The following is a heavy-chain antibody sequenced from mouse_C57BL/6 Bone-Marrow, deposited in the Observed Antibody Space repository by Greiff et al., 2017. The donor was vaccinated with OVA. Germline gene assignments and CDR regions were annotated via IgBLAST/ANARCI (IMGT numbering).Heavy chain of an antibody. J-gene: IGHJ3*01. CDR2: INPSNGGT. CDR1: GYTFTSYW. V-gene: IGHV1-53*01. D-gene: IGHD2-3*01. CDR3: ARRDGYYSWFAY. Sequence: QVQLQQPGTELVKPGASVKLSCKASGYTFTSYWMHWVKQRPGQGLEWIGNINPSNGGTNSNEKFKSKATLTVDKTSSTAYMQLSSLTSEDSAVYYCARRDGYYSWFAYWGQGTLVTVSA.